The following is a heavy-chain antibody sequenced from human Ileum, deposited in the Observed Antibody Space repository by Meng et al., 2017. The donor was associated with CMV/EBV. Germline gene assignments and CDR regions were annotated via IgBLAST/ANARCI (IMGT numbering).Heavy chain of an antibody. D-gene: IGHD5-24*01. CDR1: GFIFNKYP. Sequence: GGSLRLSCATSGFIFNKYPMTWVRQAPGKGLQWVSTISGSAGSTFSADSVKGRFTISRDNSRNTLYLQMNSLRAEDTALYYCAKGGGDGYNGLFDYWGQGALVTVSS. CDR2: ISGSAGST. V-gene: IGHV3-23*01. J-gene: IGHJ4*02. CDR3: AKGGGDGYNGLFDY.